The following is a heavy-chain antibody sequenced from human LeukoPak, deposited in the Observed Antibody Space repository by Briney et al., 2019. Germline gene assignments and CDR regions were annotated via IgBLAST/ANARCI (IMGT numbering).Heavy chain of an antibody. D-gene: IGHD6-6*01. Sequence: RSLRLSCAASGFTFSSYAMHWVRQAPGKGLEWVAVISYDGSNKYYADSVKGRFTISRDNSKNTLYLQMNSLRAEDTAVYYCARTPIAARQIDYWGQGTLVTVSS. CDR2: ISYDGSNK. J-gene: IGHJ4*02. CDR1: GFTFSSYA. CDR3: ARTPIAARQIDY. V-gene: IGHV3-30-3*01.